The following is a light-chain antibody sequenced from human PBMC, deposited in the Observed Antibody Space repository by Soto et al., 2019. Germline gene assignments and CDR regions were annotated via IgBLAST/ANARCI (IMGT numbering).Light chain of an antibody. CDR2: DAS. Sequence: DIQITQSPSTLSASLGDRVTITCRASQTVNAWLAWYQHKPGKAPKPLIYDASSLESGVPARFSGSGSGTEFILTISSLQPEDFATYSCQHSTTWTFGQGTKVDIK. CDR3: QHSTTWT. CDR1: QTVNAW. J-gene: IGKJ1*01. V-gene: IGKV1-5*01.